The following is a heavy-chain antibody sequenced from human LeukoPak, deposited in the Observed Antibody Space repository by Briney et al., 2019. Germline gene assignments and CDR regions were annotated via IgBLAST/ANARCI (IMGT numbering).Heavy chain of an antibody. D-gene: IGHD2-2*01. Sequence: GVNWVRQAPGKGLEWVSAISGSDGSTYYADSVKGRFTISRDNSKNTLYLQMNGLRAEDTAVYYCAKERAVVPRGGMDVWGQGTTVFVSS. V-gene: IGHV3-23*01. CDR3: AKERAVVPRGGMDV. J-gene: IGHJ6*02. CDR2: ISGSDGST. CDR1: G.